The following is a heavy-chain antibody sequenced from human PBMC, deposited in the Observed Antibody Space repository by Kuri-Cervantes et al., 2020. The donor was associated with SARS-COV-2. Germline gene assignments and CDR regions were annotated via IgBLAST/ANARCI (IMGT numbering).Heavy chain of an antibody. Sequence: GESLKISCAASGFTFSSYWMHWVRQAPGKGLGWVSRINSDGSSTSYADSVKGRFTISRDNAKNTLYRQMNSLRAEDTAVYYCARAIQIDYWGQGTLVTVSS. V-gene: IGHV3-74*01. CDR1: GFTFSSYW. D-gene: IGHD3-3*01. CDR3: ARAIQIDY. J-gene: IGHJ4*02. CDR2: INSDGSST.